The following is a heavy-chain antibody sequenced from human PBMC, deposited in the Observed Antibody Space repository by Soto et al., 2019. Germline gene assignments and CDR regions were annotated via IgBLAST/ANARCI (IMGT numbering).Heavy chain of an antibody. CDR1: GLTFSRFA. J-gene: IGHJ4*02. CDR3: TGETYYFDY. CDR2: ISDSGENT. D-gene: IGHD2-21*01. Sequence: EVQLLESGGGLVQPGGSLRLSCAASGLTFSRFAMTWVRQAPGKGLEWVSGISDSGENTYYADSVKGRFAISRDNSRRTHYLQMNSLRAEDTAVYYCTGETYYFDYWGPGTLVTVSS. V-gene: IGHV3-23*01.